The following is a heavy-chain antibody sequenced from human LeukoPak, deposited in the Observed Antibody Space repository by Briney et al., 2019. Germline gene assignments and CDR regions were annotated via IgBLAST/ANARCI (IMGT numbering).Heavy chain of an antibody. Sequence: ASVKVSCKASGYTFINYVLNWVRQAPGQRLEWMGWINPGNGNTKYSQKFQGRVTITRDTSASTAYMELSSLRSEDTAVYYCARDRLLEGYCSSASCWPYYYYTMDVWGRGTTVTVS. CDR1: GYTFINYV. J-gene: IGHJ6*02. V-gene: IGHV1-3*01. D-gene: IGHD2-2*01. CDR2: INPGNGNT. CDR3: ARDRLLEGYCSSASCWPYYYYTMDV.